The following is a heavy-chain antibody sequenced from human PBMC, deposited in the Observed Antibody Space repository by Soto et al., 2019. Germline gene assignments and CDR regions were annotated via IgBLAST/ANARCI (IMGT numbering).Heavy chain of an antibody. J-gene: IGHJ6*02. Sequence: GGSLRLSCAASGFTFDEYAMHWVRQVPGKGLEWVSGISWSSGSIGYAASVKGRFTISRDNDGNSLFLQMNGLRSDDTALYYCARTTVTTGFYYGMDLWGQGTMVTVSS. V-gene: IGHV3-9*01. CDR1: GFTFDEYA. CDR3: ARTTVTTGFYYGMDL. CDR2: ISWSSGSI. D-gene: IGHD4-17*01.